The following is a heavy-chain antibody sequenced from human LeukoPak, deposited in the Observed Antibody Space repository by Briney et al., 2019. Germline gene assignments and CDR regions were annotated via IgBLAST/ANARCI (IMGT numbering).Heavy chain of an antibody. Sequence: SQTLSLTCTVSGASISSGDYYWSWIRQPPGKGLEWIGYIYYSGITYYNPSLKSRVTISVDTSKNQFSLKLSSVTAADTAVDYCARYRDSSGYRDDAFDIWGQGTMVTVTS. CDR1: GASISSGDYY. D-gene: IGHD3-22*01. CDR3: ARYRDSSGYRDDAFDI. J-gene: IGHJ3*02. CDR2: IYYSGIT. V-gene: IGHV4-30-4*08.